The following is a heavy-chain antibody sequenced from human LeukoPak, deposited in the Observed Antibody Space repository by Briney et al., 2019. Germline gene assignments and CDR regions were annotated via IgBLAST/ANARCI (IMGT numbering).Heavy chain of an antibody. CDR2: INPNSGGT. CDR3: ARASGITIFGVAPFDP. V-gene: IGHV1-2*02. Sequence: ASVKVSCKASGYTFTGYYMHWVRQAPGQGREWMGWINPNSGGTNSAQKFQGRVTMTRDTSISTAYMELSRLRSDDTAVYYCARASGITIFGVAPFDPWGQGTLVTVSS. J-gene: IGHJ5*02. D-gene: IGHD3-3*01. CDR1: GYTFTGYY.